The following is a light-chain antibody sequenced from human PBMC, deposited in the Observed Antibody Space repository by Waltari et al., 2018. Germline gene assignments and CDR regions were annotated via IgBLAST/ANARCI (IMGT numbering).Light chain of an antibody. Sequence: QPVVTQEPSISVPPGGTVPLTFALISGSVSTGNYPRWYQQTPGQDPRTLMYTTDTRSSGGPDRFSGSLLGKKAALTITGAQADDESVYYCVLYIGSGHYVFGTGTEVTVV. CDR3: VLYIGSGHYV. J-gene: IGLJ1*01. V-gene: IGLV8-61*01. CDR1: SGSVSTGNY. CDR2: TTD.